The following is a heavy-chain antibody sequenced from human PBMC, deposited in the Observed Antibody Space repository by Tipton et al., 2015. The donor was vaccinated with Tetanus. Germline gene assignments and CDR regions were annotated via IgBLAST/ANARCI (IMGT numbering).Heavy chain of an antibody. CDR2: FSYSGSS. V-gene: IGHV4-59*01. CDR1: GGSISSNY. Sequence: TLSLTCTVSGGSISSNYWSWIRQPPGKGLEWIGYFSYSGSSNYNPSLKSRVTISGDTSKNQFSLKLSSVTPADTAVYYCARGSSVWSWYMQHWGQGTLVTVSS. CDR3: ARGSSVWSWYMQH. D-gene: IGHD2-2*01. J-gene: IGHJ1*01.